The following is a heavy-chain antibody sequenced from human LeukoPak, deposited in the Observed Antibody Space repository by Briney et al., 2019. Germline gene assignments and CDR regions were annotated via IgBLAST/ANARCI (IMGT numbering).Heavy chain of an antibody. D-gene: IGHD1-26*01. CDR1: GFTFSSYG. Sequence: GGSLRLSCAASGFTFSSYGMHWVRQAPGKGLEWVAVIWYDGSNKYYADSVKGRFTISRDNSKNTLYLQMNSLRAEDTAVYYCARDPVYSGSYYVDYWGQGTLVTVPS. CDR2: IWYDGSNK. V-gene: IGHV3-33*01. CDR3: ARDPVYSGSYYVDY. J-gene: IGHJ4*02.